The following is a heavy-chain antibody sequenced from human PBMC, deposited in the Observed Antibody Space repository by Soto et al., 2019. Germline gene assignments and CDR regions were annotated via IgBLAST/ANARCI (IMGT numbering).Heavy chain of an antibody. D-gene: IGHD5-18*01. CDR2: IKSKTDGGTT. J-gene: IGHJ4*02. V-gene: IGHV3-15*07. Sequence: GGSLRLSCAVSGVTLTNVWMNWVRQAPGKGPELVGRIKSKTDGGTTDYAAPVKGRFTISRDESENTLYLQMNSLRTEDTAVYYCSHGYYQYFDSWGQGTLVTVSS. CDR1: GVTLTNVW. CDR3: SHGYYQYFDS.